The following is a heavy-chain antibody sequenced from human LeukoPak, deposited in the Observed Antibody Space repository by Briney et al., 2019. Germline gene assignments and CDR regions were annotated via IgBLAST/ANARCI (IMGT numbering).Heavy chain of an antibody. CDR1: GGSISSSNW. V-gene: IGHV4-4*02. J-gene: IGHJ3*02. D-gene: IGHD1-26*01. CDR3: ARDSELVGAGAFDI. Sequence: SETLSLTCAVSGGSISSSNWWSWVRQPPGKGLEWIGEIYHSGSTDYNPSLKSRVTISVDKSKNQFSLKLSSVTAADTAVYYCARDSELVGAGAFDIWGQGTMVTVSS. CDR2: IYHSGST.